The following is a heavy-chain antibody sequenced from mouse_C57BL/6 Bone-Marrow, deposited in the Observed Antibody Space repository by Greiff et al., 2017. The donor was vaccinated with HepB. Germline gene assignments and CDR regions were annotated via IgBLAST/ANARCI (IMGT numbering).Heavy chain of an antibody. V-gene: IGHV1-69*01. Sequence: VQRQQPGAELVKPGASVKLSCKASGYTFTSYWMHWVKQRPGQGLEWIGEIDPSDSYTNYNQKFKGKSTLTVDKSSSTAYMQLSSLTSEDSAVYYCARKGGLRDYWGQGTTLTVSS. D-gene: IGHD2-2*01. J-gene: IGHJ2*01. CDR2: IDPSDSYT. CDR3: ARKGGLRDY. CDR1: GYTFTSYW.